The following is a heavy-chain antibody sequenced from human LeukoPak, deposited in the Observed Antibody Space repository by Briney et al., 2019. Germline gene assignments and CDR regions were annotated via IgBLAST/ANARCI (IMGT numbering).Heavy chain of an antibody. J-gene: IGHJ3*02. Sequence: SVRVSCKASGYNFNVYYINWVRQAPGQGLEWMGWINPSSGGTYYAQRFKGRVTMTRDTSVSTAYMELNSLTSDDTAVYFCARVLRGSSAFEIWGQGTMVTVSS. V-gene: IGHV1-2*02. CDR1: GYNFNVYY. CDR2: INPSSGGT. CDR3: ARVLRGSSAFEI. D-gene: IGHD3-10*01.